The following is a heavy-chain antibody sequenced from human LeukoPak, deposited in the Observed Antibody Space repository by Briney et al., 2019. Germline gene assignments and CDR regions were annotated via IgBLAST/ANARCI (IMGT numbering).Heavy chain of an antibody. CDR1: GFRFNTYW. Sequence: GGSLRLSCAASGFRFNTYWMSWVRQAPGKGLEWVGRIKSKTDGGTTDYAAPVKGRFTISRDDSKNTLYLQMNSLKTEDTAVYYCTTEIDGDYYFDYWGQGTLVTVSS. CDR2: IKSKTDGGTT. D-gene: IGHD4-17*01. CDR3: TTEIDGDYYFDY. V-gene: IGHV3-15*01. J-gene: IGHJ4*02.